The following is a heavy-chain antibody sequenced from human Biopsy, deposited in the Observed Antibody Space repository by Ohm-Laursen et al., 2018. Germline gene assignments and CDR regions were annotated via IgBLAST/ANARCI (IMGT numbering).Heavy chain of an antibody. V-gene: IGHV1-2*02. CDR1: GYTFTGYY. Sequence: ESSVKVSCKASGYTFTGYYMHWVRQAPGQGLEWMGWINPNSGVTNYAQRFQGRVTMTRDTSISTAYMELSRLRSDDTAVYYCARDPRYGYGSYFDYWGQGTLVAVSS. CDR2: INPNSGVT. D-gene: IGHD3-10*01. CDR3: ARDPRYGYGSYFDY. J-gene: IGHJ4*02.